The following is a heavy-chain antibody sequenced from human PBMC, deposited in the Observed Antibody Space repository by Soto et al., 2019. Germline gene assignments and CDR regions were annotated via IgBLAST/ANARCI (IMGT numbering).Heavy chain of an antibody. CDR3: ASDSSSRDY. CDR2: IKQDGSEK. D-gene: IGHD6-13*01. Sequence: GGSLILSCAASGFTFSSYCRSWVRQAPGKGLEWVANIKQDGSEKYYVDSVKGRFTISRDNAKNSLYLQMNSLRAEDTAVYYCASDSSSRDYWGQGTLVTVSS. CDR1: GFTFSSYC. J-gene: IGHJ4*02. V-gene: IGHV3-7*02.